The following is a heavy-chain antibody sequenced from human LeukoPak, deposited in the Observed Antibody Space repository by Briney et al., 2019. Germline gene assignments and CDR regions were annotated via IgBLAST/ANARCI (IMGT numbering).Heavy chain of an antibody. CDR1: GGTFSSYA. CDR3: ARSIVVLAATPGAFDI. CDR2: IIPIFGTA. V-gene: IGHV1-69*06. Sequence: SVKVSCKASGGTFSSYAISWVRQAPGQGLEWMGGIIPIFGTANYAQKFQGRVTITADKSTSTAYMELSSLRSEDTAVYYCARSIVVLAATPGAFDIWGQGTMVTVAS. J-gene: IGHJ3*02. D-gene: IGHD2-15*01.